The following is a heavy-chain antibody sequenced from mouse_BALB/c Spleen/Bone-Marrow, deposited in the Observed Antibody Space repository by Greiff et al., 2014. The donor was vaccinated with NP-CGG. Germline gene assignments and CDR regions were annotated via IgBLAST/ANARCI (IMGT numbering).Heavy chain of an antibody. V-gene: IGHV2-9*02. CDR2: IWADGST. D-gene: IGHD1-2*01. CDR3: ARITTATGAMDY. CDR1: GFSLTNYG. J-gene: IGHJ4*01. Sequence: VKLVESGPGLVAPSQSLSITCTVSGFSLTNYGVHWVRQPPGKGLEWLGVIWADGSTNYNSALMSRLSISKDNSKSQVSFKMNSLQTDDTAMYYCARITTATGAMDYWGQGTSVTVSS.